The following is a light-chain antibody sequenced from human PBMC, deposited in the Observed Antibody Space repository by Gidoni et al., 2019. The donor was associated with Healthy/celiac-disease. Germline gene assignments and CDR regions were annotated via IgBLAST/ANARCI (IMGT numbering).Light chain of an antibody. CDR1: QSVSSY. CDR2: DAS. J-gene: IGKJ4*01. CDR3: QQRSNWLT. Sequence: EIVLTQSPATLSLSPGERATLSCMASQSVSSYLAWYQQKPGQAPRLLIYDASNRATGIPARFSGSGSGTDFTLTISSLEPEDFAVYYCQQRSNWLTFXGXTKVEIK. V-gene: IGKV3-11*01.